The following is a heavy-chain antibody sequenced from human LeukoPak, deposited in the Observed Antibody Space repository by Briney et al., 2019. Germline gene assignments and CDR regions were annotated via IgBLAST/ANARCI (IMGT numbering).Heavy chain of an antibody. D-gene: IGHD2-15*01. V-gene: IGHV3-23*01. CDR1: GFSFNSYA. Sequence: GGSLRLSCAASGFSFNSYAMSWVRQAPGKGLEWVSAINNDGDSTYYADSVKGRFTVSRDNSKNTLYMQMNSLRAEDAAVYYYAQQVGYCSSGNCYFTYWGQGTLVTVSS. J-gene: IGHJ1*01. CDR2: INNDGDST. CDR3: AQQVGYCSSGNCYFTY.